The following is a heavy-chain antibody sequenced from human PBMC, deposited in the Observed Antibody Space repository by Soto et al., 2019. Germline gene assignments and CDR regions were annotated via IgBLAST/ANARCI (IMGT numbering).Heavy chain of an antibody. CDR2: ISGDNGDT. Sequence: ASVKVSCKASGQTFTKYGISWVRQAPGQGLEWMGWISGDNGDTTFAQKFQGSVALTTDTSTSTASMELRSLTSDDTAVYYCLTVAHRCRGSICYSPTGMEGWGQGTTVTVSS. D-gene: IGHD2-21*02. CDR3: LTVAHRCRGSICYSPTGMEG. J-gene: IGHJ6*02. V-gene: IGHV1-18*01. CDR1: GQTFTKYG.